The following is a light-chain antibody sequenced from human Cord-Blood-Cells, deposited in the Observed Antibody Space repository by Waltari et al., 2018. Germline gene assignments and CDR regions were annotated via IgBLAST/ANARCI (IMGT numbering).Light chain of an antibody. Sequence: DIQMTQSTSTLAASVGNRVTITCRASQCISSLLAWYQQKPGKAHKLLIYKASSLESGVPSRFSGSGSGTEFTLTISSLQPDDFTTYYSQQYNSYSWTFGQGTKVEIK. CDR2: KAS. V-gene: IGKV1-5*03. CDR3: QQYNSYSWT. J-gene: IGKJ1*01. CDR1: QCISSL.